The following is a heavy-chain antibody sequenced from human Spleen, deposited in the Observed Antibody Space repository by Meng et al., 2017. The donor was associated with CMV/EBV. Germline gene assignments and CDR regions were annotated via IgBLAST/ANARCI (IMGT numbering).Heavy chain of an antibody. CDR2: ISSSSSYI. D-gene: IGHD5-24*01. CDR1: GFTFSSYS. V-gene: IGHV3-21*01. J-gene: IGHJ6*02. Sequence: GESLKISCAASGFTFSSYSMNWVRQAPGKGLEWVSYISSSSSYIYYADSVKGRFTISRDNAKNSLHLQMNSLRAEDTAVYYCARCEATISSSYYYYYGMDVWGQGTPFTFSS. CDR3: ARCEATISSSYYYYYGMDV.